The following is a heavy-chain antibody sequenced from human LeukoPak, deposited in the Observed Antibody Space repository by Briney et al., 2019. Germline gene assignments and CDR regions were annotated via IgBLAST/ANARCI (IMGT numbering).Heavy chain of an antibody. CDR1: VGTFSSYA. Sequence: ASVKVSCKASVGTFSSYAISWVRQAPGQGLEWMGRIIPILGIANYAQKFQGRVTITADKSTSTAYMELSSLRSEDTAVYYFASAGGHDAFDIWGQGTMVTVSS. J-gene: IGHJ3*02. V-gene: IGHV1-69*04. CDR3: ASAGGHDAFDI. CDR2: IIPILGIA.